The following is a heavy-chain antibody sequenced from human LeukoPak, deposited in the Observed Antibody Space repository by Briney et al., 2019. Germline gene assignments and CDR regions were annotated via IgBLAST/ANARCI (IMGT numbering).Heavy chain of an antibody. D-gene: IGHD3-3*01. Sequence: SETLSLTCTVSGGSISSYYWSWIRQPPGKGLEWIGSIYHSGSTYYNPSLKSRVTISVDTSKNQFSLKLSSVTAADTAVYYCARAYYDFWSGYSNWFDPWGQGTLVTVSS. CDR2: IYHSGST. J-gene: IGHJ5*02. CDR3: ARAYYDFWSGYSNWFDP. V-gene: IGHV4-38-2*02. CDR1: GGSISSYY.